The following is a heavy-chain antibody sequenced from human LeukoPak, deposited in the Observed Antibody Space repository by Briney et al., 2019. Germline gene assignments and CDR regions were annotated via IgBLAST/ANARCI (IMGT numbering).Heavy chain of an antibody. CDR1: GFTFSDYY. CDR3: ARARVVTKWIDY. D-gene: IGHD2-21*02. V-gene: IGHV3-7*03. Sequence: GGSLRLSCAASGFTFSDYYMSWIRQAPGKGLEWVANIKQDGSEKYYVDSVKGRFTISRDNAKNSLYLQMNSLRAEDTAVYYCARARVVTKWIDYWGQGTLVTVSS. J-gene: IGHJ4*02. CDR2: IKQDGSEK.